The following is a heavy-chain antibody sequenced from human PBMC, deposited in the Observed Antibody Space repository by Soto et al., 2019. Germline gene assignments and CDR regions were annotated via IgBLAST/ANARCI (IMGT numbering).Heavy chain of an antibody. D-gene: IGHD6-13*01. CDR1: GFTFSNYE. CDR3: ARRGYGSRWPNVYMDV. Sequence: EAQLVESGGGLVQPGGSLRLSCAASGFTFSNYEMHWVRQAPGKGLEYVSGISNNGAHTDYAKSVQGRLTISRDNSENTLYLQMGSLRAEDMALYYCARRGYGSRWPNVYMDVWGKGTAVTVCS. J-gene: IGHJ6*03. CDR2: ISNNGAHT. V-gene: IGHV3-64*01.